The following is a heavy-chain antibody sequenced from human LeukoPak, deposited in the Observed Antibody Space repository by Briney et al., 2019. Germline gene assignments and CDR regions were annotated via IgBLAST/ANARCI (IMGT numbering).Heavy chain of an antibody. J-gene: IGHJ4*02. Sequence: PGGSLRLSCAASGFTISTCSLNWVRQAPGKGLEWVSSINSRATHIYYADSVKGRFNISRDNAKNSLYLQLNSLRVADTAVYYCARVGSSGEFDFWGQGTLVIVSS. CDR1: GFTISTCS. D-gene: IGHD3-22*01. V-gene: IGHV3-21*01. CDR3: ARVGSSGEFDF. CDR2: INSRATHI.